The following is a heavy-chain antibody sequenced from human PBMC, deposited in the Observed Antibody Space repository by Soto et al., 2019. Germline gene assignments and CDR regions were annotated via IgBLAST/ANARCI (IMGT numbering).Heavy chain of an antibody. D-gene: IGHD4-17*01. CDR2: IIPIFGTA. Sequence: KVSCKASGGTFSSYAISWVRQAPGQGLEWMGGIIPIFGTANYAQKFQGRVTITADESTSTAYMELSSLRSEDTAVYYCARDGYGGNLATDYWGQGTLVTSPQ. CDR1: GGTFSSYA. CDR3: ARDGYGGNLATDY. J-gene: IGHJ4*02. V-gene: IGHV1-69*01.